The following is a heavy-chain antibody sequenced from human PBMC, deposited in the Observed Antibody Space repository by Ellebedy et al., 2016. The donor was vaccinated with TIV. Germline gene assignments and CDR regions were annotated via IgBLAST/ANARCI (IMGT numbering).Heavy chain of an antibody. J-gene: IGHJ4*02. CDR2: IYYSGST. V-gene: IGHV4-59*01. D-gene: IGHD4-17*01. CDR3: AREDVEYGDLDY. Sequence: MPSETLSLTCTVSGGSISSYYWSWIRQPPGKGLEWIGYIYYSGSTNYNPSLKSRVTISVDTSKNQFSLKLSSVTAADTAVYYCAREDVEYGDLDYWGQGTLVTVSS. CDR1: GGSISSYY.